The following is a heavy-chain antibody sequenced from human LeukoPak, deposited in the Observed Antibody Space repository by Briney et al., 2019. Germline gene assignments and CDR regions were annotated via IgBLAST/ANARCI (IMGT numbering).Heavy chain of an antibody. CDR1: RFTFSSYS. CDR3: ARVGAYSSGWYAAQQYYYYYYMDV. J-gene: IGHJ6*03. CDR2: ISSSGSYI. Sequence: GGSLRLSCAASRFTFSSYSMNWVRQAPGKGLEWVSSISSSGSYIYYADSVKGRFTISRDNAKNSLYLQMNSLRAEDTAVYYCARVGAYSSGWYAAQQYYYYYYMDVWGKGTTVTISS. V-gene: IGHV3-21*01. D-gene: IGHD6-19*01.